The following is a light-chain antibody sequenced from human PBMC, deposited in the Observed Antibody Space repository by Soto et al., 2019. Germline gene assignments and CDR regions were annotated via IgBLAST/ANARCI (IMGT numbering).Light chain of an antibody. CDR3: SSYTSSSTQV. Sequence: QSALTQPASVSGSPGQSITISCTGTSSDVGGYNYVSWYQQHPGKAPKLMIYDVSNRPSGVSNRFSVSKSGNTASLTISGLQAEYEADYYCSSYTSSSTQVFGGGTQLTVL. V-gene: IGLV2-14*01. CDR2: DVS. CDR1: SSDVGGYNY. J-gene: IGLJ2*01.